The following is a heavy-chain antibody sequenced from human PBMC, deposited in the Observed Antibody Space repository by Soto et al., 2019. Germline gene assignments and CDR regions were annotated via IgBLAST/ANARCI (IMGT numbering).Heavy chain of an antibody. V-gene: IGHV1-8*01. CDR1: GYTFTSYD. CDR2: MNPNSGNT. CDR3: ARVDSSSWYGNWFDP. Sequence: GASVKVSCKASGYTFTSYDINWVRQATGQGLEWMGWMNPNSGNTGYAQNFQGRVTMTRNTSISTAYMELSSLRSEDTAVYYCARVDSSSWYGNWFDPWGQGTLVTVSS. J-gene: IGHJ5*02. D-gene: IGHD6-13*01.